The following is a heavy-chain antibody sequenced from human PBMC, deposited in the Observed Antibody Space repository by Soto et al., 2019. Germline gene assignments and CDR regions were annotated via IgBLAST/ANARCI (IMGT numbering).Heavy chain of an antibody. Sequence: EVQLVQSGAEVKKPGESLKISCEASGYSFTRYYITWVRQMPGKGLEWMGRIDPSDSYTHYSPSFQGHVTISVDKSNSPAYLHWSRLKASDTAMYYCAGPTERSGYSISDNWGQGTLVTVSS. CDR3: AGPTERSGYSISDN. D-gene: IGHD3-3*01. CDR1: GYSFTRYY. J-gene: IGHJ4*02. V-gene: IGHV5-10-1*01. CDR2: IDPSDSYT.